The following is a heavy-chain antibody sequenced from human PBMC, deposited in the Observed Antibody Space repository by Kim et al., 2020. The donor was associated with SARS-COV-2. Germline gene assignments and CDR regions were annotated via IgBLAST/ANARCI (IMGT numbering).Heavy chain of an antibody. V-gene: IGHV1-3*01. CDR1: GYTFTSYP. CDR3: ARLRGPTIVRSQVAGMDV. J-gene: IGHJ6*02. D-gene: IGHD4-4*01. CDR2: INADNGNT. Sequence: ASVKVSCKASGYTFTSYPMHWVRQAPGQRLERMGWINADNGNTKYSQKFQGRVIITRDTSASTAYMELSSLRSEDTAVYYCARLRGPTIVRSQVAGMDVWGQGTAVAVSS.